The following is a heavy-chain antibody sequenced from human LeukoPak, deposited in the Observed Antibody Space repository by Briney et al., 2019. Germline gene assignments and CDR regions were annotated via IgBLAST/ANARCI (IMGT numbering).Heavy chain of an antibody. CDR2: IYPGDSDT. Sequence: GESLRISCQGSGYNFTNYWIAWVRQKPGKGLEWMGIIYPGDSDTKYSPSFQGQVAISTDKSISTAYLQWSSLKASDTAIYYCARQWGDCSSTSCYSAYWGQGTLVTVSS. D-gene: IGHD2-2*01. CDR3: ARQWGDCSSTSCYSAY. CDR1: GYNFTNYW. V-gene: IGHV5-51*01. J-gene: IGHJ4*02.